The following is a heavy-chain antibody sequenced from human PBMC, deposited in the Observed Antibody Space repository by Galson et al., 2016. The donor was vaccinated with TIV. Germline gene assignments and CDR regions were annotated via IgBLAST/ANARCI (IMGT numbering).Heavy chain of an antibody. CDR3: ARVPHSTYCSTSTCKGYYLDV. CDR1: GYTFNNFG. J-gene: IGHJ6*03. V-gene: IGHV1-18*01. Sequence: SVKVSCKASGYTFNNFGITWVRQAPGQGLEWMGWISGCSVNTNYAQKFQGRVTMTTDTSTSTAYMELRSLGSDDTAVYYCARVPHSTYCSTSTCKGYYLDVWGRGTTVTVSS. D-gene: IGHD2-2*01. CDR2: ISGCSVNT.